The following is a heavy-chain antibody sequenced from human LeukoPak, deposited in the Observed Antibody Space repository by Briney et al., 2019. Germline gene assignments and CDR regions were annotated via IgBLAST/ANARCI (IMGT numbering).Heavy chain of an antibody. CDR3: AREYYDFWSGYYGLGY. J-gene: IGHJ4*02. CDR2: ISSSSSTI. CDR1: GFTFSSYS. V-gene: IGHV3-48*01. D-gene: IGHD3-3*01. Sequence: GGSLRLSCAASGFTFSSYSMNWVRQAPGKGLEWVSYISSSSSTIYYADSVKGRFTISRDNAKKSLYLQMNSLRAEDTAVYYCAREYYDFWSGYYGLGYWGQGTLVTVSS.